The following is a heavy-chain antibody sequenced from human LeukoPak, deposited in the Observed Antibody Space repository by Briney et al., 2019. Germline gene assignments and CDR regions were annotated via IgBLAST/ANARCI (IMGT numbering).Heavy chain of an antibody. J-gene: IGHJ4*02. Sequence: PSETLSLTCTVSGGSISSSSYYWGWIRQPPGKGLEWIGSIYYSGSTYYNPSLKSRVTISVDTSKNQFSLKLSSVTAADTAVYYCAREGIWGVRGVIITWGQGTLVTVSS. CDR3: AREGIWGVRGVIIT. CDR2: IYYSGST. V-gene: IGHV4-39*07. CDR1: GGSISSSSYY. D-gene: IGHD3-10*01.